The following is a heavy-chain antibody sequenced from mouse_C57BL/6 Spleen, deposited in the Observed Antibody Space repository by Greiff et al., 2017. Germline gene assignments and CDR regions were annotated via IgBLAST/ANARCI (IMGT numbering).Heavy chain of an antibody. V-gene: IGHV1-54*01. CDR1: GYAFTNYL. D-gene: IGHD2-4*01. Sequence: QVQLQQSGAELVRPGTSVKVSCKASGYAFTNYLIEWVKQRPGQGLEWIGVINPGSGGTNYNEKFKGKATLTADKSSSTAYMQLSSLTSEDSAVYFCARAGNDCDEGGAFDYWGQGTTLTVSS. J-gene: IGHJ2*01. CDR3: ARAGNDCDEGGAFDY. CDR2: INPGSGGT.